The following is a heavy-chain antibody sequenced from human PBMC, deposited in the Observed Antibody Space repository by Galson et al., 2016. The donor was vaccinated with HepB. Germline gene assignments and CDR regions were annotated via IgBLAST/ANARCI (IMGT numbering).Heavy chain of an antibody. CDR3: AKDARGAGYYYYCMDV. V-gene: IGHV3-9*01. J-gene: IGHJ6*02. CDR2: ISGNTGSI. D-gene: IGHD3-10*01. Sequence: SLRLSCAASGYTFDVYAMHWVRQAPGKGLEWVSGISGNTGSIGSAHSVKGRVTITRDNARNSLYLQMNSLRAEDTALYYCAKDARGAGYYYYCMDVWGQGTTVTVSS. CDR1: GYTFDVYA.